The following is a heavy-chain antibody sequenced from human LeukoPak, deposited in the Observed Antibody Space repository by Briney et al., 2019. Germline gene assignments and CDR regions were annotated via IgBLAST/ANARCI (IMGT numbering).Heavy chain of an antibody. V-gene: IGHV3-53*01. D-gene: IGHD6-19*01. CDR2: IYSGGST. CDR3: AREGDINSSGWVVAFDI. CDR1: GFTFSSNY. Sequence: PAGSLRLSCAASGFTFSSNYMSWVRPAPRKGLGWVSVIYSGGSTYYADSVRGRFTISRDNSKNTLYLQMNSLRAEDTAVYYCAREGDINSSGWVVAFDIWGQGTMVTVSS. J-gene: IGHJ3*02.